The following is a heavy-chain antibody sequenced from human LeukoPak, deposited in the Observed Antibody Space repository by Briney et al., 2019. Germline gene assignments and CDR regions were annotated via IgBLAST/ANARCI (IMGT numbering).Heavy chain of an antibody. CDR2: IDPNNGDT. CDR3: ARDFSYDSSGYDDYYYYYYMDV. V-gene: IGHV1-2*02. Sequence: GASVKVSCKASGYTFSDYVMHWVRQAPGQGLEWMGWIDPNNGDTKYAQKFQGRVTMTRDASISTAHMELSRLRSDDTAVYYCARDFSYDSSGYDDYYYYYYMDVWGKGTTVTISS. D-gene: IGHD3-22*01. J-gene: IGHJ6*03. CDR1: GYTFSDYV.